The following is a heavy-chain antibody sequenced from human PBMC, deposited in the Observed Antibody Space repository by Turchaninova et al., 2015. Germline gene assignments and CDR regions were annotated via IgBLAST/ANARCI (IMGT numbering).Heavy chain of an antibody. CDR1: GGSMSSGSYY. CDR3: GRHNHGVDV. CDR2: LFYGGCT. Sequence: QLQLQESGPRLVKPSETLSLSCTVSGGSMSSGSYYWGWLRQPPGKGLEGIAGLFYGGCTYYKSPFKSRATISMDKSKNQFSLWLRYVTAADTAVYFCGRHNHGVDVWGQGTTVTVSS. V-gene: IGHV4-39*01. J-gene: IGHJ6*02. D-gene: IGHD1-14*01.